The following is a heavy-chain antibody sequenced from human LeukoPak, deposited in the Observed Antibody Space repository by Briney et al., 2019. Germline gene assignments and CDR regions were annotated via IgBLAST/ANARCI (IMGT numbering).Heavy chain of an antibody. CDR3: ARSKIDY. CDR2: INEDGSEK. V-gene: IGHV3-7*01. J-gene: IGHJ4*02. Sequence: GGSLRLSCTASGFTFSNYWMMWVRQAPGKGLEWVANINEDGSEKYYADPVEGRFTISRDNAKNSLDLQMNSLRADDTAIYYCARSKIDYWGQGTLVTVSS. CDR1: GFTFSNYW. D-gene: IGHD4-11*01.